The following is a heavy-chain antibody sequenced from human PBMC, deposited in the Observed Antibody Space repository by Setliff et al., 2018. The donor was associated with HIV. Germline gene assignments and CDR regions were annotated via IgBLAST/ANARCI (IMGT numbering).Heavy chain of an antibody. CDR3: ARRPSPYYYYDSSGYSGGNVDY. CDR1: GGSITTSSFY. D-gene: IGHD3-22*01. V-gene: IGHV4-39*01. Sequence: SETLSLTCTVSGGSITTSSFYWGWIRQPPGKGLEWSGDIYYSGSTHYNPSLKSRVTISVDTSKNQFSLKLSSLTAADTAVYYCARRPSPYYYYDSSGYSGGNVDYWGQGTLVTVSS. J-gene: IGHJ4*02. CDR2: IYYSGST.